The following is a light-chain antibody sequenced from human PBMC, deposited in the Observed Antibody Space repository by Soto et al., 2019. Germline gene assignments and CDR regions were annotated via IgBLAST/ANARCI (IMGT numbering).Light chain of an antibody. CDR3: QQLNSYPRIT. Sequence: DIQLTQSPSFLSASVGDRVTITCRASQGISSYLAWYQQKPGKAPKLLIYAASTLQSGVPSRFSGSGSGREFTLTICSLQPEDFATYYCQQLNSYPRITFGQGTRLEIK. V-gene: IGKV1-9*01. J-gene: IGKJ5*01. CDR1: QGISSY. CDR2: AAS.